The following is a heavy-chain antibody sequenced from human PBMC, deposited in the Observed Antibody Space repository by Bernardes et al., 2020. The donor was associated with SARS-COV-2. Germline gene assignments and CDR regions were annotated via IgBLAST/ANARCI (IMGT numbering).Heavy chain of an antibody. V-gene: IGHV5-51*01. CDR2: IYPGDSDT. J-gene: IGHJ5*02. CDR3: ARHIMVRGVIKKGGWFDP. CDR1: GYSFTSYW. D-gene: IGHD3-10*01. Sequence: GESLKISCKGSGYSFTSYWIGWVRQMPGKGLEWMGIIYPGDSDTRYSPSFQGQVTISADKSISTAYLQWSSLKASDTAMYYCARHIMVRGVIKKGGWFDPWGQGTLVTVSS.